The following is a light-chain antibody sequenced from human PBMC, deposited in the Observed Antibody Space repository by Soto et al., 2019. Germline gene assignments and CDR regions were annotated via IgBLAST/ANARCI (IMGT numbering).Light chain of an antibody. J-gene: IGKJ3*01. CDR2: DAS. V-gene: IGKV3-11*01. CDR1: QSVSTL. Sequence: EGVLPKCPATLSLSPGERATLSCRASQSVSTLLAWNPQKPGQPRRLLIYDASNGATGITARVSGSGAGTDVTLTISSLEPEDFAVSSCQLRSNWLGFTFGPGTKVVI. CDR3: QLRSNWLGFT.